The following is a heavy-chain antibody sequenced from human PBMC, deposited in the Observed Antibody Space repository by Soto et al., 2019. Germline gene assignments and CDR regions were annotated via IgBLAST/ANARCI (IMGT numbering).Heavy chain of an antibody. CDR1: GYTFTSYA. Sequence: QVQLVQSGAEVKKPGASVKVSCKASGYTFTSYAMHWVRQDAGQRLEWMGWINAGNGNTKYSQKFQGRVTITRDTSASTAYMELSSLRSEDTAVYYCARDPVVAAAGRNYYYGMDVWGQGTTVTVSS. J-gene: IGHJ6*02. D-gene: IGHD6-13*01. V-gene: IGHV1-3*01. CDR2: INAGNGNT. CDR3: ARDPVVAAAGRNYYYGMDV.